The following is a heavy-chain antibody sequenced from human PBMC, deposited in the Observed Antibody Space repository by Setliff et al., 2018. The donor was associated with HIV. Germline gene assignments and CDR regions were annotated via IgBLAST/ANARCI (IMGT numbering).Heavy chain of an antibody. D-gene: IGHD3-3*01. V-gene: IGHV4-61*09. CDR3: ARGETYDFWSGYGNAFDI. CDR1: GDSISSGAYY. CDR2: VYTSGST. Sequence: SETLSLTCTVSGDSISSGAYYWTWLRQPAGKGLEWIGHVYTSGSTNYNPSLKSRVTISLDASKNQLSLKLSSVTATDTAVYYCARGETYDFWSGYGNAFDIWGQGTMVTVS. J-gene: IGHJ3*02.